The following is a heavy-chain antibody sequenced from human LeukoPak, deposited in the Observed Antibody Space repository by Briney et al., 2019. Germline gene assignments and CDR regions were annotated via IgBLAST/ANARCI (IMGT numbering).Heavy chain of an antibody. J-gene: IGHJ4*02. Sequence: SETLSLTCAVSAGSITSTIYYWGWIRQPPGTGLDWIGSINYSGSTYYNPSLKSRVTISVDTSRNQFSLKLTSVTAADTAVYYCARQIGAGRWSFDYWGQGTLVTVSS. V-gene: IGHV4-39*01. D-gene: IGHD4-23*01. CDR1: AGSITSTIYY. CDR3: ARQIGAGRWSFDY. CDR2: INYSGST.